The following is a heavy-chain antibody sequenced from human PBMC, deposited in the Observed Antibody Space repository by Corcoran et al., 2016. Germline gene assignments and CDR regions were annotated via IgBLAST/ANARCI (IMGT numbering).Heavy chain of an antibody. CDR1: GFTVSSNY. J-gene: IGHJ4*02. D-gene: IGHD3-22*01. Sequence: EVQLVESGGGLIQPGGSLRLSCAASGFTVSSNYMSWVRQAPGKGLEWVSVIYSGGSTYYADSVKGRFTISRDNSKNTLYLQMNSLRAEDTAVYYCARNRHYYDSSGYSRHPHYFDYWGQGTLVTVSS. CDR3: ARNRHYYDSSGYSRHPHYFDY. CDR2: IYSGGST. V-gene: IGHV3-53*01.